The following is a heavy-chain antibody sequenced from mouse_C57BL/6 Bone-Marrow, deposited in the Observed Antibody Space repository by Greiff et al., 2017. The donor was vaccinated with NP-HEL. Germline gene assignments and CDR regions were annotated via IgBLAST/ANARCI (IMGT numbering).Heavy chain of an antibody. CDR3: AGSMVCWYVDV. V-gene: IGHV1-4*01. Sequence: QVQLQQSGAELARPGASVKMSCKASGYTFTSYTMHWVKQRPGQGLEWIGYINPSSGNTKYNQKFKDKATLTADKSSSTAYMQLRSLTSEDSAVCYCAGSMVCWYVDVWGTGTTVTVAS. CDR2: INPSSGNT. CDR1: GYTFTSYT. D-gene: IGHD1-1*02. J-gene: IGHJ1*03.